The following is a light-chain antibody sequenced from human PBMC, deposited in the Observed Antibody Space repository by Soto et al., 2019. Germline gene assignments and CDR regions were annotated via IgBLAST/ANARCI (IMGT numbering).Light chain of an antibody. CDR2: RNN. Sequence: QSVLTQPPSASGTPGQRVTISCSGSSSNIGSNYVYWYQQLPGTAPKLLIYRNNQRPSGFPDRFSGSKSGTSASLAISGLRSEDEADYYCAAWDDSLSGGVFGGGTKLTVL. V-gene: IGLV1-47*01. J-gene: IGLJ3*02. CDR3: AAWDDSLSGGV. CDR1: SSNIGSNY.